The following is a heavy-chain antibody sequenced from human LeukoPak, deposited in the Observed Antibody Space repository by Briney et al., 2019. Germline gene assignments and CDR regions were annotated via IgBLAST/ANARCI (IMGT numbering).Heavy chain of an antibody. CDR2: IGGSGGST. CDR3: AKENSGWAFDY. V-gene: IGHV3-23*01. CDR1: GFTFNMYA. J-gene: IGHJ4*02. Sequence: GGSLRLSCAASGFTFNMYAMSWVRQAPGKGLEWVSTIGGSGGSTFYADSVKGRFTISRDNSKNTLYLQVNSLTAEDTALYYCAKENSGWAFDYWGQGALVTVSS. D-gene: IGHD6-19*01.